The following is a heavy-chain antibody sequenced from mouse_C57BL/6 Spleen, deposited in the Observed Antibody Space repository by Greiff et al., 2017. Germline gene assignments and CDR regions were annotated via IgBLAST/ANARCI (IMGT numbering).Heavy chain of an antibody. CDR1: GYTFTSYW. CDR2: IYPGSGST. CDR3: ARGDYYDYRGYYFDY. V-gene: IGHV1-55*01. D-gene: IGHD2-4*01. Sequence: QVQLKQPGAELVKPGASVKMSCKASGYTFTSYWITWVKQRPGQGLEWIGDIYPGSGSTNYNEKFKSKATLTVDTSSSTAYMQLSSLTSEDSAVYYCARGDYYDYRGYYFDYWGQGTTLTVSS. J-gene: IGHJ2*01.